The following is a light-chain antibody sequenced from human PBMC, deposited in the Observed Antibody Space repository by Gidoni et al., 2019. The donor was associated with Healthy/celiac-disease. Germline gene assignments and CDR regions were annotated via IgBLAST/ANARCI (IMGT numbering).Light chain of an antibody. J-gene: IGKJ4*01. CDR3: QQYNNWPPPLT. CDR2: CAS. Sequence: EIVMTQSPATLSVSPGERATLYCRASQSVNSNLAWYQQKPGQAPSLLIYCASTRATGIPARFSGSGSGTEFTLTISSLQSEDFAVYYCQQYNNWPPPLTFGGGTKVEIK. CDR1: QSVNSN. V-gene: IGKV3-15*01.